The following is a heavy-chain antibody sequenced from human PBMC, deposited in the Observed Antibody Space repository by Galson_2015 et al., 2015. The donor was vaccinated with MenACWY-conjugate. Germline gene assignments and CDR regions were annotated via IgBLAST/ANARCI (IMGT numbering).Heavy chain of an antibody. D-gene: IGHD5-18*01. CDR1: GFIFSSYW. V-gene: IGHV3-74*03. CDR2: ISSDGSST. Sequence: SLRLSCAASGFIFSSYWMHWVRQAPGKGPVWVSRISSDGSSTTYADSVKGRFTISRDNAKNTLYLQMNSLSPEDTAVYYCASPQRGYSYGPFDYWGQGTLVTVSS. CDR3: ASPQRGYSYGPFDY. J-gene: IGHJ4*02.